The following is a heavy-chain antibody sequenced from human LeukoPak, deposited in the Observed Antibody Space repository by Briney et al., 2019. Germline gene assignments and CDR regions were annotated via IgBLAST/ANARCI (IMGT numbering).Heavy chain of an antibody. CDR3: ARGGVPVAIGNGWFDP. V-gene: IGHV4-4*07. D-gene: IGHD2-2*02. J-gene: IGHJ5*02. Sequence: SETLSLTCTVSGGSISSYYWSWIRQPAGKGLEWIGRIYTSGSTNYNPSLKSRVTMSVDTSKNQFSLKLSSVTAADTAVYYCARGGVPVAIGNGWFDPWGQGTLVTVSS. CDR1: GGSISSYY. CDR2: IYTSGST.